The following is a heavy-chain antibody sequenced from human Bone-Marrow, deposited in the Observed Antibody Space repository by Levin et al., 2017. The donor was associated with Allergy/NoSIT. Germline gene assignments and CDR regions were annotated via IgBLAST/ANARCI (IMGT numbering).Heavy chain of an antibody. J-gene: IGHJ4*02. Sequence: KHGESLKISCAASGFTFSSYSMNWVRQAPGKGLEWVSSISSSSKYIRHADSLKDRFTISRDNAKNSLYLQMNSLRAEDTGVYYCARGQSFSDYRFQEFDYWGQGTLVTVSS. CDR3: ARGQSFSDYRFQEFDY. V-gene: IGHV3-21*01. D-gene: IGHD4-17*01. CDR2: ISSSSKYI. CDR1: GFTFSSYS.